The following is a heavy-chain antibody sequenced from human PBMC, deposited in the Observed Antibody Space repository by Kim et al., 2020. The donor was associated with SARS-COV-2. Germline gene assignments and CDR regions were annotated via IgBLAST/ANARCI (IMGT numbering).Heavy chain of an antibody. V-gene: IGHV4-31*03. CDR1: GGSISSGGYY. Sequence: SETLSLTCTVSGGSISSGGYYWSWIRQHPGKGLEWIGYIYYSGSTYYNPSLKSRVTISVDTSKNQFSLKLSSVTAADTAVYYCARENDSSGWSGFAGPHFDYWGQGTLVTVSS. CDR2: IYYSGST. J-gene: IGHJ4*02. CDR3: ARENDSSGWSGFAGPHFDY. D-gene: IGHD6-19*01.